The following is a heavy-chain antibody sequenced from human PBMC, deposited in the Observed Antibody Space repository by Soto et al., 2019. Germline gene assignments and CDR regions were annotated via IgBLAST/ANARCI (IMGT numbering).Heavy chain of an antibody. J-gene: IGHJ4*02. CDR3: AREGERDY. CDR2: INTGNGNT. Sequence: GASVKVSCKASGYTFTTYAMHWVRQAPGQRLEWMGWINTGNGNTKYSQNFRGRVTITSDTSASTAYMELSSLRSEDTAVYYCAREGERDYWGQGTLVTVSS. V-gene: IGHV1-3*04. CDR1: GYTFTTYA.